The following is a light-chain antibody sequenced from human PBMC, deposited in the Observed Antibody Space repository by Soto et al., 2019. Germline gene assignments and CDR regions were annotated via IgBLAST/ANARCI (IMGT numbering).Light chain of an antibody. Sequence: ESVLTQSPGTLSFSPGERATVCCRSSHSFSSSYLAWYQQKPGQAPRLLISGASTGATGIPARFSGSGSGTDFTLTISRLEPEDFAVYCCQQCGSPPLITFGQGTRLEIK. V-gene: IGKV3-20*01. CDR3: QQCGSPPLIT. J-gene: IGKJ5*01. CDR1: HSFSSSY. CDR2: GAS.